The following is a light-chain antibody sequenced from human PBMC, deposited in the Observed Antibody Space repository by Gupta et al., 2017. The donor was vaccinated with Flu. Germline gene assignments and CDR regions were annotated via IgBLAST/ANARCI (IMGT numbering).Light chain of an antibody. CDR3: QQYSSSVTYT. V-gene: IGKV3-20*01. Sequence: TLSLSPGERAVLACRASQSVGRNYLAWYYQKPGLAPRLLIYGASSRAIGIPDRFSGSGSGTDFSLTINRLEPEDFGIYYCQQYSSSVTYTFGQGTKLEIK. CDR1: QSVGRNY. J-gene: IGKJ2*01. CDR2: GAS.